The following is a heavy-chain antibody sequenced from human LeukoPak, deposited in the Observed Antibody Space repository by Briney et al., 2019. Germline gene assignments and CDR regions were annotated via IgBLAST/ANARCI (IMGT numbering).Heavy chain of an antibody. J-gene: IGHJ4*02. V-gene: IGHV3-21*01. Sequence: PGGSLRLSCAASGFTFSTYSMNWVRQAPGKGLEWVSSITSPVGRMYYADSLKGRITISRDNARSTLYLQMNSLRAEDTAVYYCATDGRSSGWYGFDYWGQGILVTVCS. CDR1: GFTFSTYS. CDR2: ITSPVGRM. CDR3: ATDGRSSGWYGFDY. D-gene: IGHD6-19*01.